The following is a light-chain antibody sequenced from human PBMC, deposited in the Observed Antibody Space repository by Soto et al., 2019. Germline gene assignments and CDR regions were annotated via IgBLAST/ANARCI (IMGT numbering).Light chain of an antibody. J-gene: IGLJ2*01. CDR2: NDR. CDR3: QVWDTTTDHVV. CDR1: NIGSKS. V-gene: IGLV3-21*02. Sequence: YELTQPPWESGAPGQTASITCGGNNIGSKSVHWYHQKPGQAPVLVVYNDRARPSGSPERFSGSNSGDTAALTISRVGAGDEATYYCQVWDTTTDHVVFGGGAK.